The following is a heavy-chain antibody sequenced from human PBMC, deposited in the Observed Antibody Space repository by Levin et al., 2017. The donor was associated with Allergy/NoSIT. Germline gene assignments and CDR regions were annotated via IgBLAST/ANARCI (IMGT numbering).Heavy chain of an antibody. J-gene: IGHJ4*02. CDR1: GGSISSSSYY. Sequence: SQTLSLTCTVSGGSISSSSYYWGWIRQPPGKGLEWIGSIYYSGSTYYNPSLKSRVTISVDTSKNQFSLKLSSVTAADTAVYYCASSRNSGWPLYYFDYWGQGTLVTVSS. CDR3: ASSRNSGWPLYYFDY. CDR2: IYYSGST. V-gene: IGHV4-39*01. D-gene: IGHD6-19*01.